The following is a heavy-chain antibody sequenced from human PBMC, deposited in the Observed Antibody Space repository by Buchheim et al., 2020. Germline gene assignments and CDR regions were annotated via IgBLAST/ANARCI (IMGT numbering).Heavy chain of an antibody. CDR3: ARVKYCSSTSCYRKYYFDY. Sequence: EVQLVESGGGLVQPGGSLRLSCAASGFTFSSYEMNWVRQAPGKGLEWVSYISSSCSTIYYADSVKGRFTISRDNAKHSLSLQMNSLRAEDTAVYYCARVKYCSSTSCYRKYYFDYWGQGTL. J-gene: IGHJ4*02. D-gene: IGHD2-2*02. V-gene: IGHV3-48*03. CDR2: ISSSCSTI. CDR1: GFTFSSYE.